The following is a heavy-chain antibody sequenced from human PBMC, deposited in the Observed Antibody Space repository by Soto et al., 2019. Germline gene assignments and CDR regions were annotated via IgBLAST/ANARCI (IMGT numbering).Heavy chain of an antibody. CDR3: ARHGDGGLWVDY. CDR2: INYSGTT. D-gene: IGHD2-15*01. CDR1: GGSISSSSYY. Sequence: QLQLRESGPGLVKPSETLSLTCTVSGGSISSSSYYWCWIRQPPGKGLEWIGSINYSGTTYYNPSRQSRVTVSVDTSKSQFSLQLSSVPAADTAVSYCARHGDGGLWVDYWGQGTLVTVSS. J-gene: IGHJ4*02. V-gene: IGHV4-39*01.